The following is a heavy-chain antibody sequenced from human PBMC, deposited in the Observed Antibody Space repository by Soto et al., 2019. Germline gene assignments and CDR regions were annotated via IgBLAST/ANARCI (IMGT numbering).Heavy chain of an antibody. V-gene: IGHV2-5*02. D-gene: IGHD3-3*01. CDR2: IYWDDDK. Sequence: QITLKESGPTLVKPTQTLTLTCTFSGFSLSTSGVGVGWIRQPPGKALEWLALIYWDDDKRYSPSLKSRLTNTKDTSKNQVVLTMTNMDPVDTATYYCAHKGSRSTIFGVVILNDAFDIWGQGTMVTVSS. J-gene: IGHJ3*02. CDR1: GFSLSTSGVG. CDR3: AHKGSRSTIFGVVILNDAFDI.